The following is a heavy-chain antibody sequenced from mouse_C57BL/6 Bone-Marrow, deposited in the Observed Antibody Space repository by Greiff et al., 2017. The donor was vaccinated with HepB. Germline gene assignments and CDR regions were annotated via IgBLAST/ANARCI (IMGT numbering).Heavy chain of an antibody. CDR1: GYTFTDYE. J-gene: IGHJ2*01. D-gene: IGHD1-1*01. V-gene: IGHV1-15*01. CDR3: TRRDTTVLAFYYFDY. Sequence: QVQLQQSGAELVRPGASVTLSCKASGYTFTDYEMHWVKQTPVHGLEWIGAIDPETGGTAYNQKFKGKAILTADKSSSTAYMELRSLTSEDSAVYYCTRRDTTVLAFYYFDYWGQGTTLTVSS. CDR2: IDPETGGT.